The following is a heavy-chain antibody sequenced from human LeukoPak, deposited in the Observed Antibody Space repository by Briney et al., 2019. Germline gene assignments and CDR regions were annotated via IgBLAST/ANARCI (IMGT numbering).Heavy chain of an antibody. CDR1: GFTFSHYG. J-gene: IGHJ4*02. V-gene: IGHV3-30*02. D-gene: IGHD3-22*01. CDR2: IRFDGSNK. Sequence: PGGSLRLSCVASGFTFSHYGIHWVRQAPGKGLEWVAFIRFDGSNKYYVDSVKGRFTISRDNSKNTLYLQMSSLRGEDTAVYYCAKRGAYDSSGYCLDFWGLGTLVTVSS. CDR3: AKRGAYDSSGYCLDF.